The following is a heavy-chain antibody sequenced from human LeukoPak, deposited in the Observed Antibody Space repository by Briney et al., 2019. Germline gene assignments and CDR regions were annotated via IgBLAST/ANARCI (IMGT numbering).Heavy chain of an antibody. J-gene: IGHJ4*02. CDR1: GYTFTGYY. Sequence: ASVKVSCKASGYTFTGYYIHWVRQAPGQGLEWMGWINPNSGDTNYAQRFQGRVTLTRDTSISTAYMELSRLRSDDTAVYYCARASPGVLEWFLLGYWGQGTLVTVSS. D-gene: IGHD3-3*01. CDR2: INPNSGDT. V-gene: IGHV1-2*02. CDR3: ARASPGVLEWFLLGY.